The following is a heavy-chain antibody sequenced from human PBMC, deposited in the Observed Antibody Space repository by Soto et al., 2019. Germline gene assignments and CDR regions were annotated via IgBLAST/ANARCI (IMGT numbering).Heavy chain of an antibody. V-gene: IGHV3-7*01. CDR1: GFTFSSYW. CDR3: ARGVEGNYNFWSGSLDV. J-gene: IGHJ6*02. Sequence: GGSLRLSCAVSGFTFSSYWMSWVRQAPGKGLEWVANIKQDGSEKYYVDSVKGRFTISRDTAKNSLYLKMNSLRAEDTAVYSCARGVEGNYNFWSGSLDVWGQGTTVTVSS. CDR2: IKQDGSEK. D-gene: IGHD3-3*01.